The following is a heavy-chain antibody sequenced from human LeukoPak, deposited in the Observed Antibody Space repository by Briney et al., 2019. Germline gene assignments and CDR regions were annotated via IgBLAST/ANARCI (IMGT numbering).Heavy chain of an antibody. D-gene: IGHD6-13*01. J-gene: IGHJ4*02. CDR1: GFTLSSYA. Sequence: GGSLRLSCAACGFTLSSYAMHWVHQPPGKKRECVVVISYDGSNKYYADSVKGRFTISRDNAKNSLSLQMNSLRAEDTAVYYCARDGQPFDSWGQGTLVTVSS. V-gene: IGHV3-30-3*01. CDR3: ARDGQPFDS. CDR2: ISYDGSNK.